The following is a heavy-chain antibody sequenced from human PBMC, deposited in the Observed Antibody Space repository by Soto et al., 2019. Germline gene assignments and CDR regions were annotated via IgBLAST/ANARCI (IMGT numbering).Heavy chain of an antibody. CDR1: GFPFSDLY. Sequence: EVQVVESGGGLVQPGGSLRLSCAASGFPFSDLYIDWVRQAPGKGLEWVARIRNKANYYTTDYAASVKGRFTISRDDSKNSVYLQMTSLKTDDTAVYYCLIVGGTRTWGQGTVVSVSS. V-gene: IGHV3-72*01. CDR3: LIVGGTRT. D-gene: IGHD2-21*01. J-gene: IGHJ5*02. CDR2: IRNKANYYTT.